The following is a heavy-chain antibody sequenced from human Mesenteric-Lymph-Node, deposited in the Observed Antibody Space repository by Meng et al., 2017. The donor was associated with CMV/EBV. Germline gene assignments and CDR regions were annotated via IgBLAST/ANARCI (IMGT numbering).Heavy chain of an antibody. J-gene: IGHJ6*02. CDR3: ARGLVAATDSYYYYYYAMDV. V-gene: IGHV1-2*02. CDR2: INPNSGGT. D-gene: IGHD6-13*01. Sequence: ASVKVSCKASGYTFSNFGISWVRQAPGQGLEWTGWINPNSGGTNYAQKFQGRVTMTRDTSLSTAYMQLSRLISDDTAIYYCARGLVAATDSYYYYYYAMDVWGQGTTVTVSS. CDR1: GYTFSNFG.